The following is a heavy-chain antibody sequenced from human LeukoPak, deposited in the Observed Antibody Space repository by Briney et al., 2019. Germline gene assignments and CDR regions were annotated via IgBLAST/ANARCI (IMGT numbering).Heavy chain of an antibody. J-gene: IGHJ6*02. CDR2: ISPNSGGT. Sequence: ASVKVSCKASGYTLTDYYMHWVRQAPGQGLECMGWISPNSGGTNYAQNFQGRVTMTRDTSVSTAYMELSSLRSDDTALYYCARDLLYCSSTSCYGDPYYYGMDVWGQGTTVTVSS. CDR1: GYTLTDYY. V-gene: IGHV1-2*02. CDR3: ARDLLYCSSTSCYGDPYYYGMDV. D-gene: IGHD2-2*01.